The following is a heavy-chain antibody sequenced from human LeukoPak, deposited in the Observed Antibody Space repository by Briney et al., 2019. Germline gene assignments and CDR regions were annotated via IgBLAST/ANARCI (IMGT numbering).Heavy chain of an antibody. CDR2: IGRDSGTM. J-gene: IGHJ6*02. Sequence: GDSLTLSCAASGFSFSDTNMNWVRQTPGKGLEWISYIGRDSGTMYADSVKGRFIIARANTRRSLFLYLNGLRAEDTAVYYCARRLVWRDYDILTGYPNNPRGDYYYGMDVWGQGTTVTVSS. V-gene: IGHV3-48*04. CDR3: ARRLVWRDYDILTGYPNNPRGDYYYGMDV. CDR1: GFSFSDTN. D-gene: IGHD3-9*01.